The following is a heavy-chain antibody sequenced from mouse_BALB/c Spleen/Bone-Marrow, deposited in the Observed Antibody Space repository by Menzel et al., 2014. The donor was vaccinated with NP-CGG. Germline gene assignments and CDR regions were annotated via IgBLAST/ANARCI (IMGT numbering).Heavy chain of an antibody. CDR2: IHYSGST. CDR3: AREARATARFAY. J-gene: IGHJ3*01. V-gene: IGHV3-1*02. CDR1: GYSITSCYG. Sequence: EVKLQESGPDLVKPSQSLSLTCTVTGYSITSCYGCRLIRQPPRNLLEWMGYIHYSGSTNYNPSLKSQISITRDTSKNQFFLQLNSGTTEDTATDYCAREARATARFAYWGQGTLVTVSA. D-gene: IGHD3-1*01.